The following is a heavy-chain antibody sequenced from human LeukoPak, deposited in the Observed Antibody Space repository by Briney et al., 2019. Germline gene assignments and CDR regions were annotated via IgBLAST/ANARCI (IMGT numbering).Heavy chain of an antibody. CDR2: IKEDGSVK. D-gene: IGHD3-10*01. CDR1: GFTFSRYW. CDR3: AASITMFDY. V-gene: IGHV3-7*02. Sequence: GGTLRLSCAASGFTFSRYWMSWVRQAPGKGLEWVANIKEDGSVKYYVESVKGRFTISRDNAKNSLYLQMNSLRAEDTAVYYCAASITMFDYWGQGTLVTVSS. J-gene: IGHJ4*02.